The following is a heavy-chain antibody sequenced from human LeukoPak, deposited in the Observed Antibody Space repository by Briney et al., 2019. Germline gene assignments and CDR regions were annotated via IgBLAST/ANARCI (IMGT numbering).Heavy chain of an antibody. J-gene: IGHJ4*02. CDR1: GGTITNTKYY. V-gene: IGHV4-39*07. Sequence: SETLSLTCTVSGGTITNTKYYWAWIRQPPGKGLEWIGSIYYSGSTSYSPSLKSRVTISVDTSKNQFSLRLTSVTAADTAVYYCATHAYRSPTPLWDYWGQGALVAVSS. D-gene: IGHD3-16*01. CDR3: ATHAYRSPTPLWDY. CDR2: IYYSGST.